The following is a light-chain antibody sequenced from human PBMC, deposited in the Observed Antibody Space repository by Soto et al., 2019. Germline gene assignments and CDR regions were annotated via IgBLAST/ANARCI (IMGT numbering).Light chain of an antibody. CDR1: QSFISTY. V-gene: IGKV3-20*01. CDR3: QQYGTSPCT. Sequence: ETVLTQSPGTLSLSPGERATLSCRASQSFISTYLAWYQQKAGQAPRLLIFDAASRAPGIPDRFIGSGSGTDFTLTISRLEPEDFAVYFCQQYGTSPCTFGQGTKLEIK. CDR2: DAA. J-gene: IGKJ2*02.